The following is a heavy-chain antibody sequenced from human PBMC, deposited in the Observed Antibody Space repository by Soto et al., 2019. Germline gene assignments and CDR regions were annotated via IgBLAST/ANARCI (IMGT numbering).Heavy chain of an antibody. D-gene: IGHD2-21*02. CDR3: AAGREAYCGGDCYPLR. CDR2: FDPEDGET. V-gene: IGHV1-24*01. Sequence: VQLVQSGAEVKKPGASVKVSCKVSGYNLTELSMHWVRQAPGKGLEGRGGFDPEDGETIYAQTFQDRVTMTEEKSTDTAYMELSSVRSEYTAVYYCAAGREAYCGGDCYPLRWGQGTLVTVSS. J-gene: IGHJ4*02. CDR1: GYNLTELS.